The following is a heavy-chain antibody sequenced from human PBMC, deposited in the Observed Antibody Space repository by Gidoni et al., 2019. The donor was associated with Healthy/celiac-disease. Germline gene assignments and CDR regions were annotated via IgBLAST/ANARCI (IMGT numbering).Heavy chain of an antibody. Sequence: VQLVDSRGDLVKPGRSLRLSCAASGFTFSNAWMSWVRQAPGKGLEWVGRIKIKTDGGTTDYAASVKGRFTISRDDSKNTLYLQMNSLKTEDTAVYYCTTGGWVWGQGTLVTVSS. V-gene: IGHV3-15*01. D-gene: IGHD6-19*01. CDR1: GFTFSNAW. CDR3: TTGGWV. J-gene: IGHJ4*02. CDR2: IKIKTDGGTT.